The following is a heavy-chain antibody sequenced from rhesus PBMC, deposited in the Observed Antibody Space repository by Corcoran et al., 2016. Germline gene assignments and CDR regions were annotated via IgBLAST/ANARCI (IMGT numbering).Heavy chain of an antibody. CDR3: ARDLYWSGLEY. CDR1: GYSTSSVQH. V-gene: IGHV4-122*02. Sequence: QVQLQESGPGLVRTSATLAPTRAVSGYSTSSVQHWSWCRHPPGKGLGWMGYITYSGSTSYSPTLKSRFTISRSTSKNQFSLKLSSVTAADTAVYYCARDLYWSGLEYWGQGVLVTVSS. J-gene: IGHJ4*01. CDR2: ITYSGST. D-gene: IGHD3-22*01.